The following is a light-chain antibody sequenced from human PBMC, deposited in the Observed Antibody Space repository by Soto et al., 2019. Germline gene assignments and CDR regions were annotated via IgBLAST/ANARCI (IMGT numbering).Light chain of an antibody. CDR3: LQQYSYPS. CDR1: EDIDTS. CDR2: AAS. Sequence: DKRMTQSPCTRSVSVGGGITITCRASEDIDTSLAWFQQTPGKAPKRLIYAASSLQSGVPSRLRGSGSGTVFPLTFGILKPEEFASYDCLQQYSYPSFSGGTKVDI. J-gene: IGKJ4*01. V-gene: IGKV1-17*01.